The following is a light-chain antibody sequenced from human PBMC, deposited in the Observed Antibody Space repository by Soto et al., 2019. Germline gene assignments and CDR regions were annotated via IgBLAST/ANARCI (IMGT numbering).Light chain of an antibody. V-gene: IGKV1-5*03. CDR3: QQYNSYAWT. J-gene: IGKJ1*01. CDR2: KAS. Sequence: DIQMTQSPSTLSASVGDRVTITCRASQSISSWLAWYQQKPGKAPKLLIYKASNLESGVPSRFSGSGSGAEYTLTISSLQSDDFATYNCQQYNSYAWTFGQGTKVDIK. CDR1: QSISSW.